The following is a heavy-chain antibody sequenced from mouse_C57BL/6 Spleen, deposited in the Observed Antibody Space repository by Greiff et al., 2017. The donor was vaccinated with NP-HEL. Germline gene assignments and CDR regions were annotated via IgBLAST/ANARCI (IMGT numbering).Heavy chain of an antibody. CDR2: IRNKANGYTT. CDR3: ARYGDRGFAY. V-gene: IGHV7-3*01. CDR1: GFTFTDYY. Sequence: EVKVVESGGGLVQPGGSLSLSCAASGFTFTDYYMSWVRQPPGKALEWLGFIRNKANGYTTEYSASVKGRFTISRDNSQSILYLQMNALRAEDSATYYCARYGDRGFAYWGQGTLDTVSA. J-gene: IGHJ3*01.